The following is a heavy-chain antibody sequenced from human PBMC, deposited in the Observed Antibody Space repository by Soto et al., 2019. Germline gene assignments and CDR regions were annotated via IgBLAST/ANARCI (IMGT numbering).Heavy chain of an antibody. V-gene: IGHV3-7*05. CDR2: IKQDGSEK. Sequence: GGSLRLSCAASGFTFSSYWMSWGLQAPWKGLEWVANIKQDGSEKYYVDSVKGRFTISRDNAKNSLYLQMNSLRAEDTAVYYCARTHSSSWYSGAFDIWGQGTMVTVTS. CDR3: ARTHSSSWYSGAFDI. CDR1: GFTFSSYW. D-gene: IGHD6-13*01. J-gene: IGHJ3*02.